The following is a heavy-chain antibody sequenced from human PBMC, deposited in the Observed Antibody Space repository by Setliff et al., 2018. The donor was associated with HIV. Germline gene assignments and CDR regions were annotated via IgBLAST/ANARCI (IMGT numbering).Heavy chain of an antibody. CDR1: GFNFGEYA. CDR3: SRDVLTNNYYYYGMDV. CDR2: IRTKAYSGTT. V-gene: IGHV3-49*04. D-gene: IGHD4-4*01. J-gene: IGHJ6*02. Sequence: LRLSCSASGFNFGEYALSWVRQAPGKGLEWVAFIRTKAYSGTTEYAASVKDRFTSSRDDSKSIAYLQMNSLKTEDSAVYYCSRDVLTNNYYYYGMDVWGQGTTVTVSS.